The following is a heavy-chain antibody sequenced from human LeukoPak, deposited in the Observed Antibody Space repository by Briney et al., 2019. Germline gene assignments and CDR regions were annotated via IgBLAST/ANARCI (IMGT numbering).Heavy chain of an antibody. D-gene: IGHD3-10*01. V-gene: IGHV1-18*01. CDR2: ISAYNGST. CDR3: ARSERITMVRRPDYFDY. Sequence: ASVKVSCKASGYTFTSYGISWVRQAPGQGLEWMGWISAYNGSTNYAQKLQGRVTLTTDTSTSTAYMELSRLRSDDTAVYYCARSERITMVRRPDYFDYWGQGTLVTVSS. J-gene: IGHJ4*02. CDR1: GYTFTSYG.